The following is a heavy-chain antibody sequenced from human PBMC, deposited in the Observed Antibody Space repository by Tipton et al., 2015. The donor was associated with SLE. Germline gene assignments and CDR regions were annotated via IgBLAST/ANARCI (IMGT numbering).Heavy chain of an antibody. J-gene: IGHJ4*02. CDR1: GDSITSGSYY. D-gene: IGHD2-15*01. Sequence: TLSLTCSVSGDSITSGSYYWVWIRQPPGKGLEWIGRLHYSGRAYYNPSLKSRVTISLDTSRTQFSLKLTSVTAADTAVYYCARRPANNSQFDSWAQGTLVTVSS. V-gene: IGHV4-39*07. CDR3: ARRPANNSQFDS. CDR2: LHYSGRA.